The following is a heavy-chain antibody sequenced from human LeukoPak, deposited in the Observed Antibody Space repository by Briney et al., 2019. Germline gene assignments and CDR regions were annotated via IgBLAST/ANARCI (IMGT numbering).Heavy chain of an antibody. Sequence: SVKVSCKASGGTFSSYAISWVRQAPGQGLEWMGGIIPIFGTANYAQKFQGRVTITADKSTSTAYMELSSLRSEDTAVYYCARDQGVIAAAGTSYYYYMDVWGKGTTVTVSS. CDR2: IIPIFGTA. CDR1: GGTFSSYA. D-gene: IGHD6-13*01. V-gene: IGHV1-69*06. J-gene: IGHJ6*03. CDR3: ARDQGVIAAAGTSYYYYMDV.